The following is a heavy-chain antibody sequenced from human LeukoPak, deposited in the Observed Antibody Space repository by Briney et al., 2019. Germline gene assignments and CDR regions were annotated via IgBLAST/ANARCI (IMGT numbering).Heavy chain of an antibody. D-gene: IGHD2-15*01. Sequence: RASVKVSCKASGGTFISYAISWVRQAPGQGVEWMGGIIPIFGTANYAQKFQGRVTITTDESTSTAYMELSSLRSEDTAVYYCASSGLRPVAATPYYFDYWGQGTLVTVSS. CDR2: IIPIFGTA. J-gene: IGHJ4*02. CDR3: ASSGLRPVAATPYYFDY. CDR1: GGTFISYA. V-gene: IGHV1-69*05.